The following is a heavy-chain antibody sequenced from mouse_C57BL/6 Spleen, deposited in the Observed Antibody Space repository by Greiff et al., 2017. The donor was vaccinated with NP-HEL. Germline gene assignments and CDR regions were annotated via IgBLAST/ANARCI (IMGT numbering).Heavy chain of an antibody. V-gene: IGHV8-8*01. CDR2: IWWDDDK. D-gene: IGHD1-1*02. Sequence: QVTLKESGPGILQPSQTLSLTCSFSGFSLSTFGMGVGWIRQPSGKGLEWLAHIWWDDDKYYNPALKSRLTISKATSNNQVFLKIANVDTADTATYYGARPPMVGRRGGGFFDYWGQGTTLTVSS. CDR1: GFSLSTFGMG. J-gene: IGHJ2*01. CDR3: ARPPMVGRRGGGFFDY.